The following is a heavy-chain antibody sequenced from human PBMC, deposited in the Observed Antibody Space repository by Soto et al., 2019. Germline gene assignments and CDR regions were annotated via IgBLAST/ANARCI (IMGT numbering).Heavy chain of an antibody. Sequence: QVQLVQSGAEVKKPGSSEEVSCKASGGTFSSYAISWVRQAPGQGLAWTGGIVPSFGTANYGQKFQGRVTLTGDESTSTAYMEPSSLRSEDTAVYYCASVCDCGGDCYHQPHWGQGTLVTVSS. CDR3: ASVCDCGGDCYHQPH. V-gene: IGHV1-69*01. CDR2: IVPSFGTA. CDR1: GGTFSSYA. D-gene: IGHD2-21*02. J-gene: IGHJ1*01.